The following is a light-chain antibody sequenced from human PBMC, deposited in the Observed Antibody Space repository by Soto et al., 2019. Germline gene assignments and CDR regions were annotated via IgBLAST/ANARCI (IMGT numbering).Light chain of an antibody. Sequence: EIVKTQSPATLSVSPGERATLPCRASQSVKSSYLAWYQHKPGQAPRLLIYGTSSRATGIPDRFSGSGSGTDFTLTISRLEPEDFAVYYCQQYGSSITLGQGTRLEI. J-gene: IGKJ5*01. V-gene: IGKV3-20*01. CDR1: QSVKSSY. CDR3: QQYGSSIT. CDR2: GTS.